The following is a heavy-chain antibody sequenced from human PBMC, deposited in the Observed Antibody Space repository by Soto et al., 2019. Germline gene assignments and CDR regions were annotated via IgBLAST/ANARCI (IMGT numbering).Heavy chain of an antibody. CDR3: ARDYTAMVSDYSYGMDV. Sequence: SVKVSCKASGGTFSSYAISWVRQAPGQGLEWMGGIIPIFGTANNAQKFQGRVTITADKSTSTAYMELSSLRSEDTAVYYCARDYTAMVSDYSYGMDVWGQGTTVTVSS. J-gene: IGHJ6*02. D-gene: IGHD5-18*01. CDR1: GGTFSSYA. CDR2: IIPIFGTA. V-gene: IGHV1-69*06.